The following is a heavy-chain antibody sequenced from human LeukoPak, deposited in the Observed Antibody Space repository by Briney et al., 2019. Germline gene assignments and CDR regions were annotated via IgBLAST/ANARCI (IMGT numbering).Heavy chain of an antibody. V-gene: IGHV1-2*02. CDR2: INPNSGGT. Sequence: ASVKVSCKASGYTFSSYGISWVRQAPGQGLEWMGWINPNSGGTNYAQKFQGRVTMTRDTSISTAYMELSRLRSDDTAVYYCARALSSSDDYWGQGTLVTVSS. J-gene: IGHJ4*02. D-gene: IGHD6-6*01. CDR3: ARALSSSDDY. CDR1: GYTFSSYG.